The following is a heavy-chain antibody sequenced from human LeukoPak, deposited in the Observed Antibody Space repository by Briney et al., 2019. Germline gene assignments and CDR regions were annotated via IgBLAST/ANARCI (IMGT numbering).Heavy chain of an antibody. Sequence: SETLSLTCTVSGGSISSYYWSWIRQPPGKGLEWIGYIYYSGSTNYNPSLKSRVTISVDTSKNQFSLKLSSVTAADTAVYYCAREYSSSSELGYWGQGTLVTVSS. V-gene: IGHV4-59*01. D-gene: IGHD6-6*01. CDR2: IYYSGST. CDR3: AREYSSSSELGY. CDR1: GGSISSYY. J-gene: IGHJ4*02.